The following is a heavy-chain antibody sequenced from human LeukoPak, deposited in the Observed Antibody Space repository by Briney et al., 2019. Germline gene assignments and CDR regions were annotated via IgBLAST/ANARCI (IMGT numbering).Heavy chain of an antibody. Sequence: LGASVKVSCKASGYTFTSYGISWVRQAPGQGLEWMGWISAYNGNTNYAQKLQGRVTMTTDTSTSTAYMELRSLRSDDTAVYYCAREGGDIVVVPAAISHYYYMDVWGKGTTVTISS. CDR2: ISAYNGNT. J-gene: IGHJ6*03. V-gene: IGHV1-18*01. D-gene: IGHD2-2*01. CDR3: AREGGDIVVVPAAISHYYYMDV. CDR1: GYTFTSYG.